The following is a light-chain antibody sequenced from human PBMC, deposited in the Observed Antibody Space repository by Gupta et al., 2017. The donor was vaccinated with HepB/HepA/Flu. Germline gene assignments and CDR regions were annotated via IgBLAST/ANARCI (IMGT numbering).Light chain of an antibody. J-gene: IGKJ1*01. V-gene: IGKV2-28*01. CDR3: RQALKAPWT. Sequence: DIVMTQTPLPLPVTPGEPASISCRSSQSLLHSNGYNYLDWYLQKPGQSPQLLIYLGCKRASGVPDRFSGSGSGTDFTLKISRVEAEDVGVYYCRQALKAPWTFGQGTXVEIK. CDR2: LGC. CDR1: QSLLHSNGYNY.